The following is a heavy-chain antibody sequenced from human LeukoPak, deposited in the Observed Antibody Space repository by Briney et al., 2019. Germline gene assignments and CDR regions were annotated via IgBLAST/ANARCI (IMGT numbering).Heavy chain of an antibody. Sequence: GGSLRLSCAPSGFTFSSYAMHWVRQAPGKGLEWVAVISYDGSNKYYADSVKGRFTISRDNSKNTLYLQMNSLRAEDTAVYYCTRVMVGAAAVYDYWGQGTLVTVSS. CDR2: ISYDGSNK. J-gene: IGHJ4*02. CDR1: GFTFSSYA. CDR3: TRVMVGAAAVYDY. V-gene: IGHV3-30*04. D-gene: IGHD6-13*01.